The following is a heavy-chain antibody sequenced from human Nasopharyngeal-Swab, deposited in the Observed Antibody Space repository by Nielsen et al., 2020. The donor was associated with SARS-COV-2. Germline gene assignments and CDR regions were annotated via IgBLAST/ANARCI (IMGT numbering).Heavy chain of an antibody. CDR2: INPSGGST. CDR3: ARGQQKYQLLHSYYYGMDV. V-gene: IGHV1-46*01. J-gene: IGHJ6*02. Sequence: ASVKVSCKASGYTFTSYYMHWVRQAPGQGLEWMGIINPSGGSTSYAQKFQGRVTMTRDTSTSTVYMELSSLRSEDTAVYYCARGQQKYQLLHSYYYGMDVWGQGTTVTVSS. D-gene: IGHD2-2*01. CDR1: GYTFTSYY.